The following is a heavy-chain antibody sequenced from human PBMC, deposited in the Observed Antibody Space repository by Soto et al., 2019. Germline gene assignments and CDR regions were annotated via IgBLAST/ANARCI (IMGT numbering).Heavy chain of an antibody. J-gene: IGHJ4*02. CDR3: TRHEGGAAADRPLDY. V-gene: IGHV4-59*08. CDR2: IYYSGST. Sequence: SETLSLTCTVSGGSIIGYYWSWIRQPPGKGLEWIGDIYYSGSTNYNPSLKSRVTISVDTYKNQFSLKMNAVTAADTAVYYCTRHEGGAAADRPLDYWGQGTQVTVSS. D-gene: IGHD6-13*01. CDR1: GGSIIGYY.